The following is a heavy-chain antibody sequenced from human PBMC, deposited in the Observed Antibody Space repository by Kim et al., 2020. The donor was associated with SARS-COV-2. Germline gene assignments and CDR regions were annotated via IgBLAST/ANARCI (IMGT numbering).Heavy chain of an antibody. CDR1: GGSISSSSYY. CDR3: ARQARGNIVVVVAAPTTFDY. CDR2: IYYSGST. J-gene: IGHJ4*02. Sequence: SETPSLTCTVSGGSISSSSYYWGWIRQPPGKGLEWIGSIYYSGSTYYNPSLKSRVTISVDTSKNQFSLKLSSVTAADTAVYYCARQARGNIVVVVAAPTTFDYWGQGTLVTVSS. D-gene: IGHD2-15*01. V-gene: IGHV4-39*01.